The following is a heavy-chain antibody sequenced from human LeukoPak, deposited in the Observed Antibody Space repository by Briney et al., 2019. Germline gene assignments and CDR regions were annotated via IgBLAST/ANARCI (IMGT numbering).Heavy chain of an antibody. D-gene: IGHD2-21*02. CDR1: GFTVSSNY. CDR2: IYSGGST. J-gene: IGHJ4*02. V-gene: IGHV3-53*01. Sequence: GGSLRLSCAASGFTVSSNYMSWVRQAPGKGLEWVSVIYSGGSTYYADSMKGRFTISRDNSKNTLYLQMNTLRADDTAVYYCARQPQFCGGLCYLYYWGQGTLVTVSS. CDR3: ARQPQFCGGLCYLYY.